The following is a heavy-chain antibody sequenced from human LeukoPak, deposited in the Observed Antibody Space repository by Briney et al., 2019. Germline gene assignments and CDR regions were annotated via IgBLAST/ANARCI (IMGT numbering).Heavy chain of an antibody. CDR1: GFTLSTYS. J-gene: IGHJ4*02. CDR3: ARDLEAAGRLDYFDY. CDR2: ICSRSRYI. Sequence: GGSLRLSCAASGFTLSTYSMKWVRQAPGRGLEWVSSICSRSRYIYYAASVKGRFTISRDNAKNSLYLQMNSLRDEDTAVYYCARDLEAAGRLDYFDYWGQGTLVTVSS. V-gene: IGHV3-21*01. D-gene: IGHD3-10*01.